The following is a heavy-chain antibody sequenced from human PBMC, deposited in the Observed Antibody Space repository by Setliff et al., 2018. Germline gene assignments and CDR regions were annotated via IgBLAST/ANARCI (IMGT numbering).Heavy chain of an antibody. CDR2: ISGSGRNT. J-gene: IGHJ4*02. Sequence: GGSLRLSCAASGLIFGNYAMNWVRQAPGKGLEWVSGISGSGRNTYYADSVKGRFTISRDNSPNTVFLQVNSLRPEDSAVYYCAKGSAAGRPTYFDYWGQGTLVTVSS. CDR3: AKGSAAGRPTYFDY. CDR1: GLIFGNYA. D-gene: IGHD3-3*01. V-gene: IGHV3-23*01.